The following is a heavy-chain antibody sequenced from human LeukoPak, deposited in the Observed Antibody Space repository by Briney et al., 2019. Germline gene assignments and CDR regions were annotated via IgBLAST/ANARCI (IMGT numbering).Heavy chain of an antibody. J-gene: IGHJ3*02. CDR1: GGSISSYY. Sequence: SETLSLTCTVSGGSISSYYWSWIRQPAGKGLELIGRIYTNGTTNYNPSLKSRVTISVDTSKNQFSLTLSSVTAADTAVYYCAREGIIDAFDIWGQGTVVTVSS. CDR2: IYTNGTT. CDR3: AREGIIDAFDI. V-gene: IGHV4-4*07.